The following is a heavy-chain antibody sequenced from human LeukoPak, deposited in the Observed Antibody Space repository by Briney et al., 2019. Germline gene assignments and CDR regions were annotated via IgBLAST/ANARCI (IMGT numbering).Heavy chain of an antibody. J-gene: IGHJ4*02. V-gene: IGHV3-48*02. CDR2: ISSSSSKI. CDR3: ARDSRVDAHNDY. Sequence: GGSLRLSCAASGFTFSGFAMDWVRQAPGRGLEWVSYISSSSSKIYYADSVKGRFTISRDNAKNSLYLEMNSLRDEDTAVYFCARDSRVDAHNDYWGQGTLVTVSS. D-gene: IGHD3-3*01. CDR1: GFTFSGFA.